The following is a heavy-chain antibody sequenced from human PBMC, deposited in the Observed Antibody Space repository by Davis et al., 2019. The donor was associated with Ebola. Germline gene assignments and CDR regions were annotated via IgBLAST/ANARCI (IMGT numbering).Heavy chain of an antibody. Sequence: MPSETLSLTCAVYGGSFSGYYWSWIRQPPGKGLEWIGEINHSGSTNYNPSLKSRVTISVDTSKNQFSLKLSSVTAADTALYYCAKLWDSYCSRTSCLDVWGQGTTVTVSS. J-gene: IGHJ6*02. CDR3: AKLWDSYCSRTSCLDV. CDR1: GGSFSGYY. D-gene: IGHD2-2*01. CDR2: INHSGST. V-gene: IGHV4-34*01.